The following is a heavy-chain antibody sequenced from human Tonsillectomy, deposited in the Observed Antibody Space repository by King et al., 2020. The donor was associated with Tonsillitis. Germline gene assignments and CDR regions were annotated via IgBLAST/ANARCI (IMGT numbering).Heavy chain of an antibody. CDR1: AGSISNYY. V-gene: IGHV4-59*01. Sequence: LQLQESGPGLVKPSETLSLTCSVSAGSISNYYWSWVRQSPGKGLEWIGYIDYRGTTKYNPSLGGRVSISVDTSENQFSLKLSSVSAADTAVYFCARDFGSGTYYSRPLYYWGQGTPVTVSS. CDR3: ARDFGSGTYYSRPLYY. D-gene: IGHD3-10*01. CDR2: IDYRGTT. J-gene: IGHJ4*02.